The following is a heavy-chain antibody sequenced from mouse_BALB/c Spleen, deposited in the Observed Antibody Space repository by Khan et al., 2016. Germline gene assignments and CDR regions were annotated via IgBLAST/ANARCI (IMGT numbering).Heavy chain of an antibody. CDR1: GFDFSRYW. D-gene: IGHD1-1*01. J-gene: IGHJ1*01. CDR3: ARRRFDGYFDV. CDR2: INPDSSTI. V-gene: IGHV4-1*02. Sequence: EVKLLASGGGLVQPGGSLKLSCAASGFDFSRYWMTWVRQAPGKGLEWIGEINPDSSTINYTPSLKDKFIISRDNAKNTLFLQMSKVRSEDTVLYYCARRRFDGYFDVWGAGTTVTVSS.